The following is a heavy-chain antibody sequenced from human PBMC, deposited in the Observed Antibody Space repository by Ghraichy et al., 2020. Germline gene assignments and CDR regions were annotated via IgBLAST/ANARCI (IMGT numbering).Heavy chain of an antibody. D-gene: IGHD2-2*01. V-gene: IGHV1-8*01. J-gene: IGHJ6*02. Sequence: ASVKVSCKASGYTFTSYDINWVRQATGQGPEWMGWMNPKNGQTDYPEKFQGRVTMTRDTSISTAYLELSSLRSDETAVYYCARYCSRTDCYRGTDYYGMDVWDQGTTVTVSS. CDR1: GYTFTSYD. CDR2: MNPKNGQT. CDR3: ARYCSRTDCYRGTDYYGMDV.